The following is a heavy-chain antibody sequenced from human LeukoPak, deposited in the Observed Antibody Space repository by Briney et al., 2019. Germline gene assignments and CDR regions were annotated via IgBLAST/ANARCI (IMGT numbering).Heavy chain of an antibody. V-gene: IGHV3-74*01. J-gene: IGHJ3*02. CDR1: AFSMNDFW. CDR2: INKDATIT. D-gene: IGHD1-26*01. CDR3: ARLGIGRGFDI. Sequence: GGSLRLSCAASAFSMNDFWMHWVRQGPGKGLEWVSRINKDATITTYADSVKGRFTVSRDNVKNMVYLDMNGLRGDDTAVYYCARLGIGRGFDIWGRGATVTVSS.